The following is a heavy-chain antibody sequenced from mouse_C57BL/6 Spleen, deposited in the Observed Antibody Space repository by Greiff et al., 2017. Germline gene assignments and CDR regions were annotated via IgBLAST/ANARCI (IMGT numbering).Heavy chain of an antibody. J-gene: IGHJ3*01. CDR3: TREETAPWFAY. V-gene: IGHV14-4*01. D-gene: IGHD3-2*01. CDR2: IDPENGDT. CDR1: GFNIKDDY. Sequence: EVKLVESGAELVRPGASVKLSCTASGFNIKDDYMHWVKQRPEQGLEWIGWIDPENGDTEYASKFQGKATITADTSSNTAYLQLSSLTSEDTAVYYCTREETAPWFAYWGQGTLVTVSA.